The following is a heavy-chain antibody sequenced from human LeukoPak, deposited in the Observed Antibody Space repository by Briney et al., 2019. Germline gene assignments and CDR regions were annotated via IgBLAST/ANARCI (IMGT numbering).Heavy chain of an antibody. CDR3: ARGRWGTAVY. D-gene: IGHD3-16*01. J-gene: IGHJ4*02. Sequence: PSETLSLTCTVSGGSISSSGYYWGWIRQPPGKGLEWIGSIYYGGSTYYNPSLKSRVTISVDTSKNQFSLKLSSVTAADTAVYYCARGRWGTAVYWGQGTLVTVSS. CDR1: GGSISSSGYY. CDR2: IYYGGST. V-gene: IGHV4-39*07.